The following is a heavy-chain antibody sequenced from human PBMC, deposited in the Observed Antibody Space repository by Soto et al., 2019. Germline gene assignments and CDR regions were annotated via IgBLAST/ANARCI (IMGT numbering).Heavy chain of an antibody. CDR1: XXSFSPRGXX. J-gene: IGHJ4*02. CDR2: IYSNDHK. Sequence: PTQXXXXTCXXXXXSFSPRGXXXXXIRQPPGKAXXCLAVIYSNDHKRYNPSLQTRVSITKDTSKSQVVLTMTNMDPADTATYFCAHRHRVGTXTDGFDFWGQGILVTVSS. CDR3: AHRHRVGTXTDGFDF. D-gene: IGHD1-26*01. V-gene: IGHV2-5*01.